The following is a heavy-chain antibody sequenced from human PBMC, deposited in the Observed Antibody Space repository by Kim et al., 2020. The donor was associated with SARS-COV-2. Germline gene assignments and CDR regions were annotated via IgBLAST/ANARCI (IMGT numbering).Heavy chain of an antibody. V-gene: IGHV1-3*01. D-gene: IGHD1-26*01. CDR3: ARDQGVGDY. CDR1: GYTFTNYG. Sequence: ASVKVSCKGSGYTFTNYGMHWVRQAPGQRLEWMGWINVGNGNTKYSEKFQGRVAITRDTSASTAYMELSSLRFEDSAVYYCARDQGVGDYWGQGALVTVSS. J-gene: IGHJ4*02. CDR2: INVGNGNT.